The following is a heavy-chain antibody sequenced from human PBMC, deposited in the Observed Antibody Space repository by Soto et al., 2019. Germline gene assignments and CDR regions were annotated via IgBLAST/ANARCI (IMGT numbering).Heavy chain of an antibody. CDR1: GGSFSGYY. CDR2: INHSGST. J-gene: IGHJ4*02. V-gene: IGHV4-34*01. D-gene: IGHD3-22*01. Sequence: SETLSLTCAVYGGSFSGYYWSWIRQPPGKGLEWIGEINHSGSTNYNPSLKSRVTISVDTSKNQFSLKLSSVTAADTAVYYCARLHYYDSSGYSAPGFDYWGQGTLVTVSS. CDR3: ARLHYYDSSGYSAPGFDY.